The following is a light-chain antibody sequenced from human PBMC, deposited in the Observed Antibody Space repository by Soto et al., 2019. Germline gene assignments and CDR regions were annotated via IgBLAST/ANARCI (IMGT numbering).Light chain of an antibody. CDR1: NIESHS. CDR3: QVWDSSSDRV. CDR2: DDS. Sequence: SYELTQPPSVSLAPGQTARTTCGGNNIESHSVHWYQQKPGQAPMVVVYDDSDRPSGIPERFSGSNSGNTATLTISRVEAGDEADYYCQVWDSSSDRVFGGGTQLTVL. J-gene: IGLJ3*02. V-gene: IGLV3-21*02.